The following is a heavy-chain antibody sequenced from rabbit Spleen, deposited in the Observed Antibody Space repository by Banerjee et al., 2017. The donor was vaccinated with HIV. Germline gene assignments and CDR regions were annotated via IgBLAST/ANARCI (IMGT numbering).Heavy chain of an antibody. Sequence: QEQLEESGGDLVKPEGSLTLTCTASGFSFSGSYWICWVRQAPGKGPEWIACIYAGSSGSTYYASWAKGRFTISKTSSTTVTLQMTSLTAADTATYFCARERYSGTNGAGDGLKLWGPGTLVTVS. J-gene: IGHJ4*01. CDR3: ARERYSGTNGAGDGLKL. CDR2: IYAGSSGST. D-gene: IGHD2-1*01. CDR1: GFSFSGSYW. V-gene: IGHV1S45*01.